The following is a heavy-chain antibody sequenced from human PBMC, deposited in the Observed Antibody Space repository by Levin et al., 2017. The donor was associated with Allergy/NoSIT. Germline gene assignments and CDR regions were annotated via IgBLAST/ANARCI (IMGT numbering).Heavy chain of an antibody. CDR2: INNRGTTI. Sequence: GGSLRLSCEASGFTFSTYEMNWVRQAPGKGLEWISYINNRGTTIYYADSVKGRFTISRDNAQNSLYLQMTSLRAEDTAIYYCARDQSGLFSNFYGMDVWGQGTAVTVSS. V-gene: IGHV3-48*03. J-gene: IGHJ6*02. D-gene: IGHD3-9*01. CDR3: ARDQSGLFSNFYGMDV. CDR1: GFTFSTYE.